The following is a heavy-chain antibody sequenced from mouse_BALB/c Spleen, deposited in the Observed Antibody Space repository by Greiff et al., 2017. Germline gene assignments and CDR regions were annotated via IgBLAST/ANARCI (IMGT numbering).Heavy chain of an antibody. V-gene: IGHV5-15*02. CDR2: ISNLAYSN. CDR1: GFTFSDYG. CDR3: AGDGNYWYFDD. J-gene: IGHJ1*01. D-gene: IGHD2-1*01. Sequence: EVQRVESGGGLVQPGGSRKLSCAASGFTFSDYGMAWVRQAPGKGLEWVAFISNLAYSNYYADTVTGRFTISRENTKNTLYLGMSSLTSEDTAMSNCAGDGNYWYFDDWGEGTTVTVSS.